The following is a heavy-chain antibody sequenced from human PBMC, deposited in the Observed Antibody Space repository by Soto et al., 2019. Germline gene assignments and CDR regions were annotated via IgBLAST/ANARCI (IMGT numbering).Heavy chain of an antibody. D-gene: IGHD3-3*01. CDR3: ARSGRYDFWSSYLNWFDP. CDR2: ISSSSSTI. J-gene: IGHJ5*02. V-gene: IGHV3-48*01. Sequence: PGGSLRLSCAASGFTFSSYSMNWVRQAPGKGLEWVSYISSSSSTIYYADSVKGRFTISRDNAKNSLYLQMNSLRAEDTAVYYCARSGRYDFWSSYLNWFDPWGQGTLVTLSS. CDR1: GFTFSSYS.